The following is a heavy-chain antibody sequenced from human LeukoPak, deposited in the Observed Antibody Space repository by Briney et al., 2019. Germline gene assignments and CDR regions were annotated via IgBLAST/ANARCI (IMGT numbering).Heavy chain of an antibody. Sequence: KPSETLSLTCTVSGGSISSSSYYWGWIRQPPGKGLEWIGSIYYSGSTYYNPSLKSRVTIPVDTPKNQFSLKLSSVTAADTAVYYCARAPLTSWFDPWGQGTLVTVSS. V-gene: IGHV4-39*07. CDR2: IYYSGST. J-gene: IGHJ5*02. CDR1: GGSISSSSYY. CDR3: ARAPLTSWFDP. D-gene: IGHD2/OR15-2a*01.